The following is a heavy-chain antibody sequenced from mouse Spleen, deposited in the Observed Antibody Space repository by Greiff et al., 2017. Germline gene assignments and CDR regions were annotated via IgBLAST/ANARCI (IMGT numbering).Heavy chain of an antibody. V-gene: IGHV5-6-2*01. CDR1: GFTFSSYA. J-gene: IGHJ4*01. CDR2: INSNGGST. CDR3: ARPDGDYIYAMDY. D-gene: IGHD2-13*01. Sequence: EVKLVESGGGLVKPGGSLKLSCAASGFTFSSYAMSWVRQTPEKRLEWVAAINSNGGSTYYPDTVKDRFTISRDNAKNTLYLQMSSLRSEDTALYYCARPDGDYIYAMDYWGQGTSVTVSS.